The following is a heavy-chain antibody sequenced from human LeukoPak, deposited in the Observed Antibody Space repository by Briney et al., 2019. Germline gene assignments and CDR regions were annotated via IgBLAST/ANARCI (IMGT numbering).Heavy chain of an antibody. CDR3: ARDRYDFWSGSPGYFDY. V-gene: IGHV4-59*01. J-gene: IGHJ4*02. CDR1: GGSISSYY. CDR2: IYYSGST. Sequence: PSETLSLTCTVSGGSISSYYWSWIRQPPGKGLEWIGYIYYSGSTNYNPSLKSRVTISVDTSKNQFSLKLSSVTAADTAVYYCARDRYDFWSGSPGYFDYWGQGTLVTVSS. D-gene: IGHD3-3*01.